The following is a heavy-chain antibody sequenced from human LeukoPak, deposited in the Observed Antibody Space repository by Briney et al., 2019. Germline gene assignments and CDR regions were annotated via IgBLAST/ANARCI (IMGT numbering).Heavy chain of an antibody. CDR3: ARGRSTLGYCSSTSCYGLNPRWFDP. CDR1: GGSFSGYY. Sequence: SETLSLTCAVYGGSFSGYYWSWIRRPPGKGLEWIGEINHSGSTNYNPSLKSRVTISVDTSKNQFSLKLSSVTAADTAVYYCARGRSTLGYCSSTSCYGLNPRWFDPWGQGTLVTVSS. D-gene: IGHD2-2*01. CDR2: INHSGST. V-gene: IGHV4-34*01. J-gene: IGHJ5*02.